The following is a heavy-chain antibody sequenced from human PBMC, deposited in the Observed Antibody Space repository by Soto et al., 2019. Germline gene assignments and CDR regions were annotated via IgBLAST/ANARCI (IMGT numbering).Heavy chain of an antibody. Sequence: SETLSLTCTVSGGSFSSYYWVWIRQPPGKGLEWIGYIYYSGSTNYNPSLKSRVTISVDTSKNQFSLKLSSVTAADTAVYYCAREEVATTSDAFDIWGQGTMVTVSS. D-gene: IGHD5-12*01. J-gene: IGHJ3*02. CDR1: GGSFSSYY. V-gene: IGHV4-59*01. CDR3: AREEVATTSDAFDI. CDR2: IYYSGST.